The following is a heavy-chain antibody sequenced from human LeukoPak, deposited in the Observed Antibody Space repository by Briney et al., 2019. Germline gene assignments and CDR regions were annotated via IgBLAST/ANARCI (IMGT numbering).Heavy chain of an antibody. CDR3: ARPPVAGTRFDY. D-gene: IGHD6-19*01. CDR1: GYTFTGYY. J-gene: IGHJ4*02. V-gene: IGHV1-2*02. CDR2: INPNSGGT. Sequence: ASVTVSCKASGYTFTGYYMHWVRQAPGQGLEWMGWINPNSGGTNYAQKFQGRVTMTRDTSISTAYMELSRLRSDDTAVYYCARPPVAGTRFDYWGQRTLVTVSS.